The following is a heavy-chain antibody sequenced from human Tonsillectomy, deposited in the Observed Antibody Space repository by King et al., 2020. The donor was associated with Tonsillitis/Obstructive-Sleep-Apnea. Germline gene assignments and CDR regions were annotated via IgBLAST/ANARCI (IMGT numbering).Heavy chain of an antibody. V-gene: IGHV3-53*01. CDR1: GFTVISNY. CDR3: ARDQDYGSGSYFHYYYYMDV. CDR2: IYSGGST. D-gene: IGHD3-10*01. J-gene: IGHJ6*03. Sequence: VQLVESGGGLIQPGGSLRLSCAASGFTVISNYMSWVRQAPGKGLEWVSVIYSGGSTYYADSVYGRFTISRDNFQNTVYLQMNILRAEDTAVYYCARDQDYGSGSYFHYYYYMDVWGKGTTVTVSS.